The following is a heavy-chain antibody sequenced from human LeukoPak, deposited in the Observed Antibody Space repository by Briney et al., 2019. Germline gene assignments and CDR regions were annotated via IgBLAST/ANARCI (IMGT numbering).Heavy chain of an antibody. CDR3: AKDLYQDAVRRGTLSDY. D-gene: IGHD1-1*01. CDR1: GFTFSSYA. CDR2: ISGSGGSK. J-gene: IGHJ4*02. Sequence: PGGSLRLSCAASGFTFSSYAMSWVRKAPGQGLDWDSAISGSGGSKYYADSVKGRITISSDNSKKTLYLQMNSLRAEDPAVYYCAKDLYQDAVRRGTLSDYWGQGTLVTVSS. V-gene: IGHV3-23*01.